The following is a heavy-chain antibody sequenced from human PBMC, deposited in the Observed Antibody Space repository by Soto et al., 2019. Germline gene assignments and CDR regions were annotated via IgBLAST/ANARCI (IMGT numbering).Heavy chain of an antibody. D-gene: IGHD6-19*01. CDR3: ARIRVQWLDAFDI. J-gene: IGHJ3*02. CDR1: GFTFSSYA. Sequence: QVKQVESGGGVVQPGRSLGLSCAASGFTFSSYAMHWLRQAPGKGLEWVAVISYDGSNKYYADSVKGRFTISRDNSKNTLYLQMNSLRAEDTAVYYCARIRVQWLDAFDIWGQGTMVTVSS. CDR2: ISYDGSNK. V-gene: IGHV3-30-3*01.